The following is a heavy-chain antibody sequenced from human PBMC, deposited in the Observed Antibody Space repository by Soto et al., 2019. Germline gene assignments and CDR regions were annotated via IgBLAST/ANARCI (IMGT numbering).Heavy chain of an antibody. J-gene: IGHJ4*02. CDR3: ASPSYYYGSGSYSH. V-gene: IGHV3-23*01. CDR1: GFTFSSYA. Sequence: EVQLLESGGGLLQPGGSLRLSCAASGFTFSSYAMSWVRQAPGQGLEWVSAISGSGGSTYYADSVKGRFTISRDNSKNTLYLQMNSLRDEDTAVYYCASPSYYYGSGSYSHWGQGTLVTFSS. CDR2: ISGSGGST. D-gene: IGHD3-10*01.